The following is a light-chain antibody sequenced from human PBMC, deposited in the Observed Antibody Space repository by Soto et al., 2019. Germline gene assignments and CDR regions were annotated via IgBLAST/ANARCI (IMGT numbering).Light chain of an antibody. Sequence: QSALTQPASVSGSPGQSITISCTGTSSDVGGYNYVSWYQQHPGKAPKLMIYEVSNRPSGVSNRFSGSKSGNTASLTISGLQAEDEADYYCGTWDSSLSAWRVFGGGTKVTVL. CDR3: GTWDSSLSAWRV. V-gene: IGLV2-14*01. CDR1: SSDVGGYNY. J-gene: IGLJ3*02. CDR2: EVS.